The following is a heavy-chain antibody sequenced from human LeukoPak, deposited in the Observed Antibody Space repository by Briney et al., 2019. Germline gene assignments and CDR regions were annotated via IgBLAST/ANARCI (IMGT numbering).Heavy chain of an antibody. CDR2: ISYDGSNK. V-gene: IGHV3-30*03. CDR1: GFTFSSYG. D-gene: IGHD6-13*01. CDR3: GAAGYYYYGMDV. J-gene: IGHJ6*02. Sequence: GGSLRLSCAASGFTFSSYGMHWVRQAPGKGLEWVAVISYDGSNKYYADSVKGRFTISRDNSKNTLYLQMNSLRAEDTAVYYGGAAGYYYYGMDVWGQGTTVTVSS.